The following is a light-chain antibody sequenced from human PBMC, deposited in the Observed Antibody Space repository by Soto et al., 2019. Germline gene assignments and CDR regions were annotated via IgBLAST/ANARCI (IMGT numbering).Light chain of an antibody. CDR3: QSYDANLNGYV. J-gene: IGLJ1*01. Sequence: QSVLTQPPSMSGAPEQRVTISCTGSSSNIAAGYDVHWHQQPPGAAPKLLIYANTNRPSGVPDRCSGSKSGTTASLAITGLQAEDEADYYCQSYDANLNGYVFGPGTKLTVL. V-gene: IGLV1-40*01. CDR1: SSNIAAGYD. CDR2: ANT.